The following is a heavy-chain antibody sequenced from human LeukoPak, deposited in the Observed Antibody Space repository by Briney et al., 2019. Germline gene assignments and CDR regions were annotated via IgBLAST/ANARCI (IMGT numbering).Heavy chain of an antibody. Sequence: PSETLSLTCTVYGGSFSNYYWSWIRQPPGKGLEWIGEINQSGGTNYNPSLKSRVTISVDRSKNQFSLKLSSVTAADTAVYYCAGGVPVTTSYFDYWGQGTLVTVSS. CDR1: GGSFSNYY. D-gene: IGHD4-17*01. CDR2: INQSGGT. V-gene: IGHV4-34*01. J-gene: IGHJ4*02. CDR3: AGGVPVTTSYFDY.